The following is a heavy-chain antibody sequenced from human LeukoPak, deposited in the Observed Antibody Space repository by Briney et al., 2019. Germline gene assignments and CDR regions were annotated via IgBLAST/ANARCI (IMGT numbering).Heavy chain of an antibody. CDR1: GFTFSSYG. CDR2: IRYDGSNK. D-gene: IGHD6-6*01. CDR3: AKDAGSSSSRFDY. V-gene: IGHV3-30*02. J-gene: IGHJ4*02. Sequence: GGSLRLSCAASGFTFSSYGVHWVRQAPGKGLEWVAFIRYDGSNKYYADSVKGRFTISRDNSKNTLYLQMNSLRAEDTAVYYCAKDAGSSSSRFDYCGQGTLVTVSS.